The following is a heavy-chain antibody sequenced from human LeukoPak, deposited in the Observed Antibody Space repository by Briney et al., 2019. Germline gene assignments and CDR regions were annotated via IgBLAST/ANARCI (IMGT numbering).Heavy chain of an antibody. D-gene: IGHD5-18*01. CDR3: ARRATTERGHTYGLDF. Sequence: GGSLRLSCAASGFTFSNYGMHWVRQAPGKGLEWVAVIVHDGSNKYYADSVKGRFTISRDNSKNTLYLQMNSLRAEDTAMYYCARRATTERGHTYGLDFWGQGTLVTVSS. V-gene: IGHV3-30*03. CDR1: GFTFSNYG. CDR2: IVHDGSNK. J-gene: IGHJ4*02.